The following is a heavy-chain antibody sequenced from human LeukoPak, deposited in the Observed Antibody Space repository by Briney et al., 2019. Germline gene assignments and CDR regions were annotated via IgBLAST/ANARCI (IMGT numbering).Heavy chain of an antibody. D-gene: IGHD1-26*01. J-gene: IGHJ1*01. V-gene: IGHV4-34*01. Sequence: SETLSLTCAVYGGSFSGYYWSWIRQPPGKGLEWIGEINHSGSTNYNPSLKSRATISVDTSKNHFSLKLSSVTAADTAVYYCARDLRTGSYYSYFQHWGQGTLVTVSS. CDR2: INHSGST. CDR3: ARDLRTGSYYSYFQH. CDR1: GGSFSGYY.